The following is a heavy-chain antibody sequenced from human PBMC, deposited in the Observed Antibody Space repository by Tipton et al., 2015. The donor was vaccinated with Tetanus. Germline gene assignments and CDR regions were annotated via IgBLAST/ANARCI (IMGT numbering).Heavy chain of an antibody. J-gene: IGHJ4*02. Sequence: QSGAEVKKPGASVRISCKASGNTFTTYYMSWVRQAPGQGLEWMGKVDARGGSTTYAREFQGRVTMTRDMSTSTFYMDLRSLRSDDTAVYYCARDVTIFGEMTFEYWGQGTLVTVSS. D-gene: IGHD3-3*01. V-gene: IGHV1-46*01. CDR1: GNTFTTYY. CDR3: ARDVTIFGEMTFEY. CDR2: VDARGGST.